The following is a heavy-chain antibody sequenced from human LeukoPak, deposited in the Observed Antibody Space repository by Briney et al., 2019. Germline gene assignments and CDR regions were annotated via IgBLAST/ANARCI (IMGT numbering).Heavy chain of an antibody. CDR3: AKNNATVRYFQH. CDR2: ISAYNGNT. D-gene: IGHD4-17*01. V-gene: IGHV1-18*01. CDR1: GYTFTSYG. J-gene: IGHJ1*01. Sequence: ASVKVSCKASGYTFTSYGISWVRQAPGQGLAWMGWISAYNGNTNYAQKLQGRVTMTTDTSTSTAYMELRSLRSEDTAVYYRAKNNATVRYFQHWGQGTLVTVSS.